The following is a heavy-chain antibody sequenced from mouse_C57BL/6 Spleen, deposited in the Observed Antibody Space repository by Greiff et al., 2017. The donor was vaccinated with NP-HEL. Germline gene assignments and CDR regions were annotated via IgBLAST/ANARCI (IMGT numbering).Heavy chain of an antibody. CDR1: GYAFSSSW. V-gene: IGHV1-82*01. J-gene: IGHJ4*01. CDR2: IYPGDGDT. Sequence: QVQLKQSGPELVKPGASVKISCKASGYAFSSSWMNWVKQRPGKSLEWIGRIYPGDGDTNYNGKFKGKATLTADKSSSTAYMQLSSLTSEDSAVYFCARRLNYAMDYWGQGTSVTVSS. CDR3: ARRLNYAMDY. D-gene: IGHD2-4*01.